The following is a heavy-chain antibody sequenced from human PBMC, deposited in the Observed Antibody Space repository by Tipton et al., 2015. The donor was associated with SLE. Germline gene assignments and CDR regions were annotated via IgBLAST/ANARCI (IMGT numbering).Heavy chain of an antibody. CDR3: ARPDLYCTTTRCYGDHYMDV. Sequence: TLSLTCAVYGGSFSGYYWSWIRQPPGKGLEWIGQINHSGSTKYIPSLKSRVTISVDTSKNQFSLKLRSVTAADTAVYYCARPDLYCTTTRCYGDHYMDVWGKGTAVTATS. V-gene: IGHV4-34*01. J-gene: IGHJ6*03. CDR2: INHSGST. CDR1: GGSFSGYY. D-gene: IGHD2-2*01.